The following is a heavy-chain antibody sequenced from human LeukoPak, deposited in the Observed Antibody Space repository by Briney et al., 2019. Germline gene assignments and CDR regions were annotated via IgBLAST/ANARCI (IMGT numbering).Heavy chain of an antibody. CDR1: GYTFTGYY. CDR3: ARDMPIAMTGPTKNWFEP. J-gene: IGHJ5*02. CDR2: INPTSGGT. D-gene: IGHD6-19*01. Sequence: ASVKVSCKASGYTFTGYYMHWVRLAPGQGLEYMGWINPTSGGTRYAQIFQGRLTLTRDTSISTAYMELSSLRSDDTAVYYCARDMPIAMTGPTKNWFEPWGQGTLVIVSS. V-gene: IGHV1-2*02.